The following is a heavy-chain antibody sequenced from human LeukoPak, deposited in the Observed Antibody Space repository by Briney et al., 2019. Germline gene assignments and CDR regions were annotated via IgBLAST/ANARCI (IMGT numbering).Heavy chain of an antibody. D-gene: IGHD7-27*01. J-gene: IGHJ4*02. Sequence: GGSLRLPCAASGFTFSTSAMTWVRQAPGKGLEWVSGISGSGVTDYADSVKGRFTISRDNSKNTLYLQMNSLRAEDTAVYYCAKDLNWGGRWGQGTLVTVSS. CDR1: GFTFSTSA. CDR2: ISGSGVT. CDR3: AKDLNWGGR. V-gene: IGHV3-23*01.